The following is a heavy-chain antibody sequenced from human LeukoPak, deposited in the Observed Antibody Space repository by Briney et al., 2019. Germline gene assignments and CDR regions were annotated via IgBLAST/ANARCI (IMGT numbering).Heavy chain of an antibody. D-gene: IGHD5-12*01. CDR3: ARVFSNSGCNY. CDR2: IYSSGST. V-gene: IGHV3-53*01. J-gene: IGHJ4*02. CDR1: GLTVSTNY. Sequence: GGSLRLSCAASGLTVSTNYMSWVRQVPGKGLEWVSLIYSSGSTYYADSVKGRFTISRDHSKNTLYLQMNSLRAEDTAVYFCARVFSNSGCNYWGQGTLVTVSS.